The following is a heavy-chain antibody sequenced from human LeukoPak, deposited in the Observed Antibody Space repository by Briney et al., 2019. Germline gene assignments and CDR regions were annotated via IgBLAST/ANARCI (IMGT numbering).Heavy chain of an antibody. J-gene: IGHJ4*02. CDR3: ARRGPYSSSWYPYYFDY. CDR2: ISGSGGST. V-gene: IGHV3-23*01. CDR1: GFTFSSYA. D-gene: IGHD6-13*01. Sequence: GGSLRLSCAASGFTFSSYAMSWVRQAPGKGLEWVSAISGSGGSTYYADSVKGRFTISRDNSKNTLYLQMNSLRAEDTAVYYCARRGPYSSSWYPYYFDYWGQGTLVTVSS.